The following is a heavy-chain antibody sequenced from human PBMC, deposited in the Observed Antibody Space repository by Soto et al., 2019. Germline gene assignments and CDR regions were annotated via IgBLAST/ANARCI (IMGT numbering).Heavy chain of an antibody. Sequence: QVLLQESGPGLVKPSETLSLTCSVSGGSIRSYYWSWIRQPPGKRLEWIGYISFSGTTNYNPSRTRRLTISIDTTKNQFSLKLGSVTADDTAVYYCATGFNYYGAGTLKLDFWGQGTLVAVSS. V-gene: IGHV4-59*01. CDR3: ATGFNYYGAGTLKLDF. CDR2: ISFSGTT. CDR1: GGSIRSYY. D-gene: IGHD3-10*01. J-gene: IGHJ4*02.